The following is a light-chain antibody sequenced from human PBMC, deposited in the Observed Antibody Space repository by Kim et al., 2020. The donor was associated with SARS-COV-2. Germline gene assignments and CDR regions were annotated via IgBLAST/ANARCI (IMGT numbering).Light chain of an antibody. J-gene: IGKJ5*01. CDR2: DSS. Sequence: DIQMTQSPSSLSASVGDRATITCRASEDIRDHLSWYQVTPGKAPKLLIYDSSNSETGVPLRFTGTGSGTDFAFTITSLQPEDFVTYYCQQYESLPITFAQGTRLEIK. V-gene: IGKV1-33*01. CDR3: QQYESLPIT. CDR1: EDIRDH.